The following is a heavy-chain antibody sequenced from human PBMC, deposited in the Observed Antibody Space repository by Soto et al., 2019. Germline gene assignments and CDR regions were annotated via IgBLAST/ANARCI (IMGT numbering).Heavy chain of an antibody. CDR1: GFTFGSYA. V-gene: IGHV3-23*01. CDR2: IIGSGGTT. J-gene: IGHJ4*02. Sequence: EVQLLESGGDLVQPGGSLRLSCAASGFTFGSYAMSWVRQAPGKGLDWVSAIIGSGGTTYYAGSVQGRFTISRDNSKNTLYLQMDSLRAEDTALYYCAKFLVATGGSGGWPWFFENWGQGTLVTVSS. CDR3: AKFLVATGGSGGWPWFFEN. D-gene: IGHD6-25*01.